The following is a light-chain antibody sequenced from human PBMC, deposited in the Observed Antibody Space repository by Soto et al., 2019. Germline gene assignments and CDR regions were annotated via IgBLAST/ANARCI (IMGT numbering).Light chain of an antibody. CDR3: SSYTSSSSYV. Sequence: QSALTQPAAVSGSPGQSIAISCTGTGSDVGTYNSVSWYQQYPGKAPKLMIHDVSNRPSGVSDRFSGSKSGNTASLTISGLQSEDEADYYCSSYTSSSSYVFGSGTKVTVL. J-gene: IGLJ1*01. CDR1: GSDVGTYNS. V-gene: IGLV2-14*01. CDR2: DVS.